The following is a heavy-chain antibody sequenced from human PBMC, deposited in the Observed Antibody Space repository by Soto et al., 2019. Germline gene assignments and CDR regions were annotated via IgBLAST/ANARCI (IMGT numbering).Heavy chain of an antibody. CDR3: EREGGYSGYGGMDV. D-gene: IGHD5-12*01. V-gene: IGHV1-69*13. CDR2: IIPIFGTA. J-gene: IGHJ6*02. CDR1: GRTFSSYA. Sequence: ASVKVSCKAAGRTFSSYAISWVRQAPGQGLEWMGGIIPIFGTANYAQKFQGRVTITADESTSTAYMELSSLRSEDTAVYYCEREGGYSGYGGMDVWGQGTTVTVSS.